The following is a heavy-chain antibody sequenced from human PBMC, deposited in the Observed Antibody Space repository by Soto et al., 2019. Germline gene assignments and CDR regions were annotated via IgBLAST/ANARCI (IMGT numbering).Heavy chain of an antibody. CDR1: GGTFSSYA. V-gene: IGHV1-69*01. J-gene: IGHJ6*01. CDR2: MIPIFGTA. Sequence: QVQLVQSGAEVTKPGSSVKVSCKASGGTFSSYAISWVRQAPGQGLEWLGGMIPIFGTANYAQKFQGRVTITADVSTSTAYRALSSLRSEDRAVYCCARCFHGELVVTYGMDVWGQGTTVAVSP. D-gene: IGHD3-22*01. CDR3: ARCFHGELVVTYGMDV.